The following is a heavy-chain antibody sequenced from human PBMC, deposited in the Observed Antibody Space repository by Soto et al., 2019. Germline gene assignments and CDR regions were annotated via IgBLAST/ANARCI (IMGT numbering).Heavy chain of an antibody. Sequence: SVKVSCKASGGTFRSYAISWVRQAPGQGLEWMGGIIPIFGTANYAQKFQGRVTITADESTSTAYMELSSLRSEDTAVYYCARAGRGPLCSGGSCSWIDYWGQGTLVTVSS. CDR3: ARAGRGPLCSGGSCSWIDY. D-gene: IGHD2-15*01. CDR2: IIPIFGTA. J-gene: IGHJ4*02. V-gene: IGHV1-69*13. CDR1: GGTFRSYA.